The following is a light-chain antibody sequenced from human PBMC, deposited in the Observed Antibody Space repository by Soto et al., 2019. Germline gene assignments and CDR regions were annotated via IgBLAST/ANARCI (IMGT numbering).Light chain of an antibody. J-gene: IGKJ2*01. CDR1: QSLVHIDGNTY. V-gene: IGKV2-24*01. CDR3: MQATQSYT. Sequence: DIVLTQTRLSSPVTLGQPASISCRSSQSLVHIDGNTYFNWLQQRPGQPPRLLIYKISNRFPGVPVRFSGRGAGTDFTRKISRVEAEDVGVYYGMQATQSYTFGQGTSLEIK. CDR2: KIS.